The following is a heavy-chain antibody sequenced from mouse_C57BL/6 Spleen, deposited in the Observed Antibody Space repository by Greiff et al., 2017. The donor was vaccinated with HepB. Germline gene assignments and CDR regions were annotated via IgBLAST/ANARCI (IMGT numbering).Heavy chain of an antibody. D-gene: IGHD4-1*01. V-gene: IGHV1-72*01. CDR3: ARSSNWNYAMDY. J-gene: IGHJ4*01. CDR1: GYTFTSYW. Sequence: QVQLKESGAELVKPGASVKLSCKASGYTFTSYWMHWVKQRPGRGLEWIGRIDPNSGGTKYNEKFKSKATLTVDKPSSTAYMQLISLTSEDSAVYYCARSSNWNYAMDYWGHATSVTVAS. CDR2: IDPNSGGT.